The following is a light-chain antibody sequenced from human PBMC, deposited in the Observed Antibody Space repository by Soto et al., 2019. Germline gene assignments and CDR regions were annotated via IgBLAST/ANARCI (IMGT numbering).Light chain of an antibody. Sequence: QSALTQPASVSGSPGQSITISCTGTSSDVGGYNYVSWSQQHPGKAPKLLISEVSNRPSGVSNRFSGSKSGNTASLTISGLQADDDADYYCSSYTASSTLLFGTGTKLTVL. CDR3: SSYTASSTLL. CDR1: SSDVGGYNY. V-gene: IGLV2-14*03. J-gene: IGLJ1*01. CDR2: EVS.